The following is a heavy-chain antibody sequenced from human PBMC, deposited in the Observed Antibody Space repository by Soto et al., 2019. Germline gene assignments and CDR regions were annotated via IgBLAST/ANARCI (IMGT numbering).Heavy chain of an antibody. J-gene: IGHJ4*02. D-gene: IGHD1-7*01. CDR1: GFTFSSHW. CDR2: INGDGSGT. CDR3: ARWGMGTATDC. V-gene: IGHV3-74*01. Sequence: EVQLEQAGGGLVQPGGSLRLSCAASGFTFSSHWMHWVRQAPGKGLVWVSYINGDGSGTAYADSVKGRFTISRDNAKNTLYLQMTNLRAEDTAVYYCARWGMGTATDCWGQGTLVTVSS.